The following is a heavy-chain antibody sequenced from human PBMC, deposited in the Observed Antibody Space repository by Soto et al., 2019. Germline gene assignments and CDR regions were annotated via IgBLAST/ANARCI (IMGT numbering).Heavy chain of an antibody. CDR3: ARDHDYYDSSGYNDAFDI. CDR2: ISAYNGNT. Sequence: ASVKVSCKASGYTFTSYGIRWVRQAPGQGLEWMGWISAYNGNTNYAQKLQGRVTMTTDTSTSTAYMELRSLRSDDTAVYYCARDHDYYDSSGYNDAFDIWGQGTMVTVSS. D-gene: IGHD3-22*01. J-gene: IGHJ3*02. CDR1: GYTFTSYG. V-gene: IGHV1-18*01.